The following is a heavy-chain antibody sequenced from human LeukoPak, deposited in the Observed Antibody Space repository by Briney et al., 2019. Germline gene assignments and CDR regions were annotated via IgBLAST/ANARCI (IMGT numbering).Heavy chain of an antibody. Sequence: PGGSLRLSCAASGFTFSSHWMTWVRQAPGKGLEWVANINQDGSERYYVDSVKGRFTISRDKAKTSLYLQMNSLRAEDTAVYYCARDSEYSSSFAFDIWGQGTMVTVSS. CDR2: INQDGSER. CDR1: GFTFSSHW. D-gene: IGHD6-13*01. J-gene: IGHJ3*02. CDR3: ARDSEYSSSFAFDI. V-gene: IGHV3-7*01.